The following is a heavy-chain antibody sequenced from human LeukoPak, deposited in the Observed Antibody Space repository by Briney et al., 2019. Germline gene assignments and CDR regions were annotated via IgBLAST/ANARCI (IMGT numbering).Heavy chain of an antibody. D-gene: IGHD3-10*01. CDR2: MNPNRGNT. CDR1: GYTFNSYD. Sequence: ASVKVSCKVSGYTFNSYDINWVRQATGQGLEWMGWMNPNRGNTGYAQKFQGRVTMTRNTSISTAYMELSSLRSEDTAVYYCARDLITMVRGVITSNAFDIWGQGAMVTVSS. CDR3: ARDLITMVRGVITSNAFDI. J-gene: IGHJ3*02. V-gene: IGHV1-8*01.